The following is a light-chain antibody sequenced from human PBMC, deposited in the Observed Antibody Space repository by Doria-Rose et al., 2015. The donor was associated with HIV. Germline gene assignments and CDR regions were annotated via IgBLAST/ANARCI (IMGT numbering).Light chain of an antibody. Sequence: QSVLTQPASVSGSPGQSITISCTGISSDVGTYNLVPWYQQHPGKAPKLMIPEVNKRHSGVSNRFSGSKSDNTASLTISGLQAEDEADYYCCSYAGSTTWVFGGGTELTVL. J-gene: IGLJ3*02. CDR3: CSYAGSTTWV. V-gene: IGLV2-23*02. CDR2: EVN. CDR1: SSDVGTYNL.